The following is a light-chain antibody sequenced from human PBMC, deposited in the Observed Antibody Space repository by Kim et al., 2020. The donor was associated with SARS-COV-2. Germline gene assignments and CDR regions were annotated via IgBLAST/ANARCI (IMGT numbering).Light chain of an antibody. CDR2: GTS. J-gene: IGKJ1*01. V-gene: IGKV3-20*01. Sequence: EIVLTQSPGTLSLSPGERATLSCRASQNVVRDYLAWYQQKPGQAPRLLIYGTSSRATGIPDRFSGSGSGTDFTLTINRLEPEDFAVYYCQQYETSPRTFGQGTKVDIK. CDR1: QNVVRDY. CDR3: QQYETSPRT.